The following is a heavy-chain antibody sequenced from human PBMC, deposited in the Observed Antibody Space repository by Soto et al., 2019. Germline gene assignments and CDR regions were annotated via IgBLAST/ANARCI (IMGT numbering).Heavy chain of an antibody. CDR1: GFTFSSYA. V-gene: IGHV3-23*01. CDR2: ISGSGGST. CDR3: AKDARIAAAEYFQH. Sequence: LSLTCAASGFTFSSYAMSWVRQAPGKGLEWVSAISGSGGSTYYADSVKGRFTISRDNSKNTLYLQMNSLRAEDTAVYYCAKDARIAAAEYFQHWGQGTLVTVSS. J-gene: IGHJ1*01. D-gene: IGHD6-13*01.